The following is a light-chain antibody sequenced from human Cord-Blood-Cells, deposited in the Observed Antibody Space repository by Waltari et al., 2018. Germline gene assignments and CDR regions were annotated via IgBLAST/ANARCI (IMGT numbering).Light chain of an antibody. CDR3: RQRYSTPYT. J-gene: IGKJ2*01. Sequence: DTQITQQPSSLSAASGDTATITCRASQSISSNLNWYQQKPGKAPKLLIYAASRWQTGIPSMFSGSGCETDVTLTIIRLQPEESATYYCRQRYSTPYTSGQGTML. CDR2: AAS. CDR1: QSISSN. V-gene: IGKV1-39*01.